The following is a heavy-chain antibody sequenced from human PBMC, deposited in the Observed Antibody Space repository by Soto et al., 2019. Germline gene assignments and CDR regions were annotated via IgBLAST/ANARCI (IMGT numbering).Heavy chain of an antibody. J-gene: IGHJ4*02. CDR3: ARNISTYFDY. CDR1: GYAISNGDY. V-gene: IGHV4-38-2*01. D-gene: IGHD3-9*01. Sequence: SETLSLTCAVSGYAISNGDYWGWIRQAPGKGLELIGSVYYSGSTHYEPSLRGRIAISVDTLKNQFSLRLTSVTAADTAMYFCARNISTYFDYWGQGIPVPVSS. CDR2: VYYSGST.